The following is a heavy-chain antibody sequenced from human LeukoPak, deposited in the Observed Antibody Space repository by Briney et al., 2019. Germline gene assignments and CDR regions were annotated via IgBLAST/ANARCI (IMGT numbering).Heavy chain of an antibody. CDR2: IYYSGST. D-gene: IGHD6-13*01. J-gene: IGHJ1*01. CDR1: GGSISSGDYY. Sequence: PSQTLSLTCAVSGGSISSGDYYWSWIRQPPGKGLEWIGYIYYSGSTYYNPSLKSRVTISVDTSKNQFSLKLSSVTAADTAVYYCAREERQQQYFQDWGQGTLVTVSS. V-gene: IGHV4-30-4*01. CDR3: AREERQQQYFQD.